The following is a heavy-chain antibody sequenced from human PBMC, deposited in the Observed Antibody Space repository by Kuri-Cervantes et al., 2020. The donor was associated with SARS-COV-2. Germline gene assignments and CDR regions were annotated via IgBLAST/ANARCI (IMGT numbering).Heavy chain of an antibody. Sequence: GESLKISCAASGFTFSSYWMSWVRQAPGKGLEWVANIKQDGSEKYYVDSVKGRFTISRDNAKNSLYLQMNSLRAEDTAVYYCASVRLEGYYMDVWGKGTTVTVSS. V-gene: IGHV3-7*01. CDR2: IKQDGSEK. CDR3: ASVRLEGYYMDV. D-gene: IGHD3-16*01. CDR1: GFTFSSYW. J-gene: IGHJ6*03.